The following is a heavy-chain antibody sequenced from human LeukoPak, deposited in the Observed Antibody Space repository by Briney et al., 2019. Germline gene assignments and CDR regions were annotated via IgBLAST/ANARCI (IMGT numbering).Heavy chain of an antibody. CDR1: GYTFTGYY. CDR3: ARMTDIVLMVYAIPSDYGMDV. V-gene: IGHV1-2*02. J-gene: IGHJ6*02. Sequence: ASVKVSCKASGYTFTGYYMHWVRQAPGQGLEWMGWINPNSGGTNYAQKFQGRVTMTRDTSISTAYMELSRLRSDDTAVYYCARMTDIVLMVYAIPSDYGMDVWGQGTTVTVSS. D-gene: IGHD2-8*01. CDR2: INPNSGGT.